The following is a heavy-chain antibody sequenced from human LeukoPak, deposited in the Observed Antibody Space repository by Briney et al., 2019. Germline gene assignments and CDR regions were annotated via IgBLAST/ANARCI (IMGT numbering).Heavy chain of an antibody. Sequence: PSETLSLTCTVSGGSISSYYWSWIRQPPGKGLEWIGYIYYSGSTNYNPSLKSRVTISVDTSKNQFSLKLSSVTAADTAVYYCARGQVVVPAANAFFDYWGQGTLVTVSS. CDR2: IYYSGST. CDR1: GGSISSYY. D-gene: IGHD2-2*01. V-gene: IGHV4-59*01. J-gene: IGHJ4*02. CDR3: ARGQVVVPAANAFFDY.